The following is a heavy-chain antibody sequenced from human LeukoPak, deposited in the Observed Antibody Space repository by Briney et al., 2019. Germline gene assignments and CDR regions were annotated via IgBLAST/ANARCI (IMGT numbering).Heavy chain of an antibody. D-gene: IGHD6-13*01. CDR3: ASVRPGSSSWYEYRI. CDR2: TYSGGST. CDR1: GFTFSSNY. Sequence: GGSLRLSCAAFGFTFSSNYMSWVHQAPGKGLEWVSVTYSGGSTYYADSVKGRFTVSRDNSKNTLYLQMNSLRAEDTAVYYCASVRPGSSSWYEYRIWGQGTMVTVSS. V-gene: IGHV3-53*01. J-gene: IGHJ3*02.